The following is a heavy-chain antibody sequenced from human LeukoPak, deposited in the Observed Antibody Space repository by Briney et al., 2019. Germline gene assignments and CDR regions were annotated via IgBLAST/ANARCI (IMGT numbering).Heavy chain of an antibody. J-gene: IGHJ4*02. V-gene: IGHV3-30*18. Sequence: GRSLRLSCAASGFTFSSYGMHWVRQAPGKGLEWVAVISYDGSNKYYADSVKGRFTISRDNSKNTLDLQMNSLRAEDTAIYYCAKDSWYCSGGSCQTFDYCGQGTLVTVSS. CDR3: AKDSWYCSGGSCQTFDY. D-gene: IGHD2-15*01. CDR1: GFTFSSYG. CDR2: ISYDGSNK.